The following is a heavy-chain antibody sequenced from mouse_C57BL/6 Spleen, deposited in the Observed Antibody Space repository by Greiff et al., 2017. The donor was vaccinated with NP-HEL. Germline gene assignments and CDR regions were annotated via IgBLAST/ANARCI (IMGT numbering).Heavy chain of an antibody. V-gene: IGHV1-82*01. Sequence: QVQLQQSGPELVKPGASVKISCKASGYAFSSSWMNWVKQRPGKGLEWVGRIYPGDGDTNYNGKFKGKATLTADKSSSTAYMQLSSLTSEDSAVYFCVYGSGYFDYWGQGTTLTVSS. D-gene: IGHD1-1*01. CDR3: VYGSGYFDY. CDR1: GYAFSSSW. J-gene: IGHJ2*01. CDR2: IYPGDGDT.